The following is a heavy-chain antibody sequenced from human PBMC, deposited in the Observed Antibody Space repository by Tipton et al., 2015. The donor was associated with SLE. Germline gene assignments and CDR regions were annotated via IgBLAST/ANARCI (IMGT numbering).Heavy chain of an antibody. V-gene: IGHV3-30*02. CDR1: GFTFSSYS. CDR3: AKDVFSSSWYKGYGTDV. CDR2: IRYDGSNK. Sequence: SLRLSCAASGFTFSSYSMNWVRQAPGKGLEWVAFIRYDGSNKYYADSVKGRFTISRDNSKNTLYLQMNSLRTEDTAVYYCAKDVFSSSWYKGYGTDVWGQGTTVTVSS. D-gene: IGHD6-13*01. J-gene: IGHJ6*02.